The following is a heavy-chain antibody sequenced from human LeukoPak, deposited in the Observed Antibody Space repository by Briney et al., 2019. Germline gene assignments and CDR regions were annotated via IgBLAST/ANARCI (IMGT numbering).Heavy chain of an antibody. CDR3: ARYGSGSYRQFDF. V-gene: IGHV4-59*01. CDR1: GGSISSNY. Sequence: SETLSLTCTVSGGSISSNYWSWIRQPPGKGLEWIGYIYSSGSTNYNPSLKGRVTVSLDTSKNQFSLKLSSVTAADTAVYYCARYGSGSYRQFDFWGQGTLVTVSS. J-gene: IGHJ4*02. CDR2: IYSSGST. D-gene: IGHD3-10*01.